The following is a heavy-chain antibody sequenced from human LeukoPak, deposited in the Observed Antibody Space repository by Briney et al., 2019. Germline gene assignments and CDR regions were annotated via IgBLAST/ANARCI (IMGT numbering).Heavy chain of an antibody. CDR1: GFTFSRYW. D-gene: IGHD2-15*01. V-gene: IGHV3-74*03. J-gene: IGHJ5*02. CDR3: ASKYCSGGSCYTNWFDP. CDR2: INSDGSGT. Sequence: GGSLRLSCAASGFTFSRYWMHWVRQAPGKGLVWVSRINSDGSGTMYADSVKGRFTISRDNAKNTLYLQMNSLRAEDTAVYYCASKYCSGGSCYTNWFDPWGQGTLVTVSS.